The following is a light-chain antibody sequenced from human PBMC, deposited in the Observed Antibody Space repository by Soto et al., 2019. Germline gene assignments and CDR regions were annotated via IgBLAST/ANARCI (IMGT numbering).Light chain of an antibody. CDR1: SSDVGSYNY. V-gene: IGLV2-14*01. CDR3: TSYTSSNTLVV. CDR2: DVS. J-gene: IGLJ2*01. Sequence: QSALTQPASVSGSPGQSITISCTGTSSDVGSYNYVSWYQQHPGKAPKLMIYDVSNLPSGVSNRFSGSKSGNTASLTISGLQAEDEADYYCTSYTSSNTLVVFGGGTKLTVL.